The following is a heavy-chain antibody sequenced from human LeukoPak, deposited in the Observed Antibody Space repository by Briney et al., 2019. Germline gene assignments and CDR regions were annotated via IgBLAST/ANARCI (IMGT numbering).Heavy chain of an antibody. D-gene: IGHD2-2*01. CDR3: ARATSGYYFDF. J-gene: IGHJ4*02. CDR2: IYPGDSIT. CDR1: GYSFSNYW. Sequence: GESLKISCKGSGYSFSNYWISWVRQMPGKGLEWMGIIYPGDSITRYSPSFQGQVTISADKSISTTYLQWSTLKASDTAMYYCARATSGYYFDFWGQGTLVTLAS. V-gene: IGHV5-51*01.